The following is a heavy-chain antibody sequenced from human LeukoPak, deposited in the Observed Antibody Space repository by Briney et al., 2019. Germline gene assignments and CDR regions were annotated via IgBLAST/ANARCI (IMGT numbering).Heavy chain of an antibody. J-gene: IGHJ5*02. D-gene: IGHD2-2*01. CDR2: IYTSGST. CDR3: ARAVVPAAIGSWFDA. Sequence: SETLSLTCTVSGGSISSYYWSWVRQPAGKGLEWIGRIYTSGSTNYNPSLKSRVTMSVDTSKNQFSLKLSSVTAADTAVYYCARAVVPAAIGSWFDAWGQGTLVTVSS. CDR1: GGSISSYY. V-gene: IGHV4-4*07.